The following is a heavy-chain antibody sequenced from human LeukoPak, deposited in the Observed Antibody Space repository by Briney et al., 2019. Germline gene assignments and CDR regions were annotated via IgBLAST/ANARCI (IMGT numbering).Heavy chain of an antibody. Sequence: SETLSLTCNVSGGSISSGDYYWSWIRQPPGKGLEWIGFIYYSGSTNYNPSLKSRVTISVDTSKNQFSLKLSSVTAADTAVYYCARWGWGTMVRGALDAFDIWGQGTMVTVSS. CDR1: GGSISSGDYY. CDR3: ARWGWGTMVRGALDAFDI. J-gene: IGHJ3*02. CDR2: IYYSGST. V-gene: IGHV4-61*08. D-gene: IGHD3-10*01.